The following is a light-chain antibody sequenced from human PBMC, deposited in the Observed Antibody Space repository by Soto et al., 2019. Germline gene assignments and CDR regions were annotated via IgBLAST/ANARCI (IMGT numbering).Light chain of an antibody. V-gene: IGLV4-60*02. J-gene: IGLJ2*01. CDR1: SGQSSYI. CDR3: ETWDSNTRV. CDR2: LEGSGSY. Sequence: QPVLTQSSSASASLGSSVKLTCTLSSGQSSYIIAWHQQQPGKAPRYLMKLEGSGSYNKGSGVPDRFSGSSSGADRYLTISDLQFEDEADYYCETWDSNTRVFGGATKLTVL.